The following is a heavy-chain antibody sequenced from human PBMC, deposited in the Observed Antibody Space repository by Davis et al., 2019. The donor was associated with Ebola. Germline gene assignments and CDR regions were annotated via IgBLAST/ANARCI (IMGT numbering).Heavy chain of an antibody. CDR1: GDSISSSSYY. V-gene: IGHV4-39*01. Sequence: SETLSLTCTVSGDSISSSSYYWGWFRQPPGKGLEWIGNICYSGTTYYNPSLKSRVTISADTSKNQFSLKLSSVTAADTAVFYCARGHTYGSMVYGMDVWGQGTTVTVSS. CDR2: ICYSGTT. D-gene: IGHD5-18*01. CDR3: ARGHTYGSMVYGMDV. J-gene: IGHJ6*02.